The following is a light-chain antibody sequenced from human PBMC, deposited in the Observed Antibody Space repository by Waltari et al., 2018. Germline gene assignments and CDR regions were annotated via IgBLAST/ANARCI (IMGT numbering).Light chain of an antibody. CDR1: SSDLGGYNY. CDR2: DVS. CDR3: CSYAGSHTWV. V-gene: IGLV2-11*01. Sequence: QSALTQPRSVSGSPGPSVTLPSTRTSSDLGGYNYVSWYQHHPGKAPKLMISDVSKRPSGVPDRFSGSKSDNTASLTISGLQAEDEADYYCCSYAGSHTWVFGGGTKLTVL. J-gene: IGLJ3*02.